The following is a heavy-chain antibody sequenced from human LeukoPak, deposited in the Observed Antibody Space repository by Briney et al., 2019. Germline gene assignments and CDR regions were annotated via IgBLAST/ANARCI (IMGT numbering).Heavy chain of an antibody. CDR1: GFTFSSYW. CDR3: AKKDGYTSSWSFDY. Sequence: GGSLRLSCAASGFTFSSYWMSWVRQAPGKGLEWVANIKQDGSEKYYVDSAKGRFTISRDNAKNSLYLQMTSLRAEDTAVYYCAKKDGYTSSWSFDYWGQGTLVTVSS. D-gene: IGHD6-13*01. J-gene: IGHJ4*02. V-gene: IGHV3-7*03. CDR2: IKQDGSEK.